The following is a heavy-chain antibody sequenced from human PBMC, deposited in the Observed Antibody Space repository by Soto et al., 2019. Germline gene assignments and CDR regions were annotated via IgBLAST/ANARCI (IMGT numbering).Heavy chain of an antibody. Sequence: ASVKVSCKVSGYTLTELSMHWVRQAPGKGLEWMGGFDPEDGETFYAQKFQGRVTMTEDTSTVPAYLELSSLRSEDTSVFYCATLVVTIFGVAPFGFDPWGQGTLVTVSS. CDR3: ATLVVTIFGVAPFGFDP. V-gene: IGHV1-24*01. J-gene: IGHJ5*02. CDR2: FDPEDGET. CDR1: GYTLTELS. D-gene: IGHD3-3*01.